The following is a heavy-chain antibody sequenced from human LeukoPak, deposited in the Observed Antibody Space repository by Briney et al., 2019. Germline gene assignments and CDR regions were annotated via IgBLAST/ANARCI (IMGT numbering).Heavy chain of an antibody. J-gene: IGHJ5*01. Sequence: SKTLSLTCAVYGGSFSGYYWSWIRQSPGKGLEWIGSVYYGRTTYYSPSLDSRVTISLDTSANQFSLQLNSVTAADTAVYYCVRHDGRGGATMGAFDSWGQGSLVTVSS. CDR1: GGSFSGYY. D-gene: IGHD4/OR15-4a*01. CDR2: VYYGRTT. V-gene: IGHV4-34*01. CDR3: VRHDGRGGATMGAFDS.